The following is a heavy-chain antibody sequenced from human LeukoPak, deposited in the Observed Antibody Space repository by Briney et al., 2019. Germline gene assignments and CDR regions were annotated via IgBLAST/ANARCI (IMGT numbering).Heavy chain of an antibody. V-gene: IGHV3-23*01. CDR1: GFTFSSYT. Sequence: PGGSLRLSCAASGFTFSSYTMSWVRQIPGKGLEWVASITSSGGSTYHTDSVKGRFTISRDNSKNTLYLQMDSLRVEDTAVYYCAKEPQFFYYHSTNWFDPWGQGTLLTVSS. J-gene: IGHJ5*02. CDR3: AKEPQFFYYHSTNWFDP. D-gene: IGHD3-22*01. CDR2: ITSSGGST.